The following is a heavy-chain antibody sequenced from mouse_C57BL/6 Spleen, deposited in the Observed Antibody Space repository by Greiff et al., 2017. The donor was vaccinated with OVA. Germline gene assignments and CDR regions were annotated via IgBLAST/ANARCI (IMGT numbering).Heavy chain of an antibody. CDR1: GFTFSDYY. Sequence: EVKLVESEGGLVQPGSSMKLSCTASGFTFSDYYMAWVRQVPEKGLEWVANINYDGSSTYYLDSLKSRFIISRDNAKNILYLQMSSLKSEDTATYYCARVDLLYYYAMDYWGQGTSVTVSS. J-gene: IGHJ4*01. V-gene: IGHV5-16*01. CDR3: ARVDLLYYYAMDY. D-gene: IGHD2-1*01. CDR2: INYDGSST.